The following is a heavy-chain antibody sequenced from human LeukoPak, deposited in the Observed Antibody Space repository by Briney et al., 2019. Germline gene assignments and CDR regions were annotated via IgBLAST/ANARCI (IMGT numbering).Heavy chain of an antibody. CDR3: ARDASPYSSSWYYFDY. CDR2: INAGNGNT. CDR1: GYTFTSYA. J-gene: IGHJ4*02. Sequence: PGGSLRLSCAASGYTFTSYAMHWVRQAPGQRLEWMGWINAGNGNTKYSQKFQGRVTITRDTSASTAYMELSSLRSEDTAVYYCARDASPYSSSWYYFDYWGQGTLVTVSS. D-gene: IGHD6-13*01. V-gene: IGHV1-3*01.